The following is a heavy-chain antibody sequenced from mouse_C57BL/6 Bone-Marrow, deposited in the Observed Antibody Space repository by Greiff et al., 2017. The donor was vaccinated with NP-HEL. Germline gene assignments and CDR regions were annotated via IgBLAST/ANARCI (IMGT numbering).Heavy chain of an antibody. CDR1: GYSITSGYF. J-gene: IGHJ2*01. CDR3: ARGATVVNFDD. V-gene: IGHV3-6*01. D-gene: IGHD1-1*01. Sequence: ESGPGLVKPSQSLSLTCSVTGYSITSGYFWNWLRQFPGNQLEWMGYISYDGSNNYNPSLKNRISITRDTSKNQFFLKLKSVTNEDTATYYCARGATVVNFDDWGKGTTLTVSS. CDR2: ISYDGSN.